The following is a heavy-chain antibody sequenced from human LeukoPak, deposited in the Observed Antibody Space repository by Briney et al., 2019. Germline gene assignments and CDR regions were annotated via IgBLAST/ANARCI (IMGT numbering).Heavy chain of an antibody. V-gene: IGHV1-58*02. D-gene: IGHD5-12*01. CDR2: IVVGSGNT. CDR1: GFTFTSSA. CDR3: ASPHSYEYYFDY. Sequence: SVKVSCKASGFTFTSSAMQWVRQARGQRLEWIGWIVVGSGNTNYAQKFQERVTITRDMSTSTAYVELSSLRSEDTAVYYCASPHSYEYYFDYWGQGTLVTVSS. J-gene: IGHJ4*02.